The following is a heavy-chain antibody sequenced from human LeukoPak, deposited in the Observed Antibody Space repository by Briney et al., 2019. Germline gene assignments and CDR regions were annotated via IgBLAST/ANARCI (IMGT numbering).Heavy chain of an antibody. Sequence: SETLSLTCTVSGGSISSDGYSWSWIRQPPGKGLEWIGYIYHSGTTYYNPSLKSRVTISIDRSKNQFSLKLSSVTAADTAVYYCARGWSGGMDVWGQGTTVTVSS. D-gene: IGHD3-3*01. V-gene: IGHV4-30-2*01. J-gene: IGHJ6*02. CDR1: GGSISSDGYS. CDR3: ARGWSGGMDV. CDR2: IYHSGTT.